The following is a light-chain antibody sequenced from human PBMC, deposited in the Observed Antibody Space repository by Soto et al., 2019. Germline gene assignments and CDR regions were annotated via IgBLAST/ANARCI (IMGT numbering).Light chain of an antibody. J-gene: IGKJ5*01. CDR3: QQQLNTSPST. Sequence: SLLTRSPYALSVSLGARATINCKSSQSVLYSPHNKNYLALYQQKPGQPPKVLMYWASTRESGVPDRFSGSGAGTDDTLTISSRLQAEEAVNYYQQQLNTSPSTFGQGTRLEIK. V-gene: IGKV4-1*01. CDR2: WAS. CDR1: QSVLYSPHNKNY.